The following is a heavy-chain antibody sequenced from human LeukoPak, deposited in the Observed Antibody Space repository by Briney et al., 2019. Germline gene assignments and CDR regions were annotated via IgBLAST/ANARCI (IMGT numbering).Heavy chain of an antibody. Sequence: SETLSLTCTVSGGSISSYYWSWIRQPPGKGLEWIGYIYYSGSTNYNPSLKSRVTISVDTSKNQFSLKLSSVTAADTAVYYCASQPRYCSDSSCSDAFDIWGQGTMVTVSS. CDR3: ASQPRYCSDSSCSDAFDI. CDR2: IYYSGST. V-gene: IGHV4-59*01. J-gene: IGHJ3*02. CDR1: GGSISSYY. D-gene: IGHD2-15*01.